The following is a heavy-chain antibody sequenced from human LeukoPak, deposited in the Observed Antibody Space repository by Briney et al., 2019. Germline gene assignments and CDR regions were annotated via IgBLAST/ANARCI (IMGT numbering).Heavy chain of an antibody. D-gene: IGHD3-10*01. CDR3: AREGQITMVLDY. CDR1: GFTVSSNY. Sequence: GGSLRLSCAASGFTVSSNYMGWVRQAPGKGLEWVSVIYSGGDTYYADSVKGRFTISRDNSKNMIYLEMSSLRAEDTAVYYCAREGQITMVLDYWGQGTLVTVSS. V-gene: IGHV3-66*01. J-gene: IGHJ4*02. CDR2: IYSGGDT.